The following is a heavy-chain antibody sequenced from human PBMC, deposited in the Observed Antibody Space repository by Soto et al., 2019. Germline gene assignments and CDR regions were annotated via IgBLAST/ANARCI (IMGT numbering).Heavy chain of an antibody. CDR2: ISSNGGST. CDR1: GFTFSSYA. V-gene: IGHV3-64*01. CDR3: ARKAAAAYYFDY. D-gene: IGHD6-13*01. Sequence: PGGSLRLSCAASGFTFSSYAMHWVRQAPGKGLEYVSAISSNGGSTYYANYVKGRFTISRDNSKNTLYLQTGSLRAEDMAVYYCARKAAAAYYFDYWGQGTLVTVSS. J-gene: IGHJ4*02.